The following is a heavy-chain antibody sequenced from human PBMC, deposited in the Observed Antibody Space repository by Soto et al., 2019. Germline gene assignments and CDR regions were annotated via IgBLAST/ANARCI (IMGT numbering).Heavy chain of an antibody. Sequence: SETLSLTCTVSGGSISSSSYYWVWIRQPPGQGLEWIGSSYYSESTYYNPSLKSRVTISVDSSKNQFSLKLSSVTAADTAVYYCASNLDLYGDYGRPGYWGQGTLVTVSS. V-gene: IGHV4-39*01. D-gene: IGHD4-17*01. J-gene: IGHJ4*02. CDR2: SYYSEST. CDR3: ASNLDLYGDYGRPGY. CDR1: GGSISSSSYY.